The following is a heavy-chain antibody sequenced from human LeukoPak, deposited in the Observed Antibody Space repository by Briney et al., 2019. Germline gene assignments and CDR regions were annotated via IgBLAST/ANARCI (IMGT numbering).Heavy chain of an antibody. V-gene: IGHV3-30-3*01. J-gene: IGHJ4*02. CDR3: ARGNGILAFFRVREPY. D-gene: IGHD1-1*01. CDR2: ISYDGSNK. Sequence: PGRSLRLSCVASVFTFSSYAMHWVRQAPGKGLEWVAVISYDGSNKYYADSVKGRFTISRDNSKNTLYLQMNSLRAEDTAVYYCARGNGILAFFRVREPYWGQGTLVTVSS. CDR1: VFTFSSYA.